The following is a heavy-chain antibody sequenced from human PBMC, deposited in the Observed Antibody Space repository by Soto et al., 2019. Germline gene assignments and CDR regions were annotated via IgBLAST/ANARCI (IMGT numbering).Heavy chain of an antibody. V-gene: IGHV3-30*18. CDR1: RLPFIRYG. CDR2: ISYDGSNK. Sequence: PAWSLRISCGASRLPFIRYGMHWVRKVPGKGLEWVAVISYDGSNKYYADSVKGRFTISRDNSKNTLYLQMNSLRAEDTAVYYCAKDRRTYYYGMDGWGQGTKVTVSS. CDR3: AKDRRTYYYGMDG. J-gene: IGHJ6*02.